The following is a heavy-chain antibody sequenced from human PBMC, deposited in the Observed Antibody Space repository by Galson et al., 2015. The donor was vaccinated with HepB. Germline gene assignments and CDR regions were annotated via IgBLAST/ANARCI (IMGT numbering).Heavy chain of an antibody. Sequence: LRLSCAASGFTFSGSAIHWVRQASGRGPEWVGRIRSKTTNYATSYVPSLKGRFTISRDDSKNMAYLHIKSLKTEDTAVYYCTRLGDFSGYSSRWGQGTLVTVSA. CDR1: GFTFSGSA. V-gene: IGHV3-73*01. D-gene: IGHD6-19*01. J-gene: IGHJ4*02. CDR3: TRLGDFSGYSSR. CDR2: IRSKTTNYAT.